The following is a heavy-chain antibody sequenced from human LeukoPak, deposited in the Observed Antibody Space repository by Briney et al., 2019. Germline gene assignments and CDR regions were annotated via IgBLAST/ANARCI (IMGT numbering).Heavy chain of an antibody. V-gene: IGHV5-51*01. CDR1: GYKFTTYW. Sequence: GESLKISCKGSGYKFTTYWIGWVRQLPGKGLEWMGIIFPGDSETIYSPSFQGQVTISADTSISTAYLQWNSLKASDTARYYCATSESQTKFDYWGQGTLVTVSS. D-gene: IGHD1/OR15-1a*01. J-gene: IGHJ4*02. CDR3: ATSESQTKFDY. CDR2: IFPGDSET.